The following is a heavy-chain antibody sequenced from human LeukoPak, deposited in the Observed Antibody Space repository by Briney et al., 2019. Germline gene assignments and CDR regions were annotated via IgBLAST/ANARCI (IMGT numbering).Heavy chain of an antibody. CDR1: GGSISSGDYY. J-gene: IGHJ3*02. Sequence: PSETLPLTCTVSGGSISSGDYYWSWIRQPPGKGLEWIGYIYYSGSTYYNPSLKSRVTISVDTSKNQFSLKLSSVTAADTAVYYCARGRDRARAFDIWGQGTMVTVSS. V-gene: IGHV4-30-4*01. D-gene: IGHD5-18*01. CDR2: IYYSGST. CDR3: ARGRDRARAFDI.